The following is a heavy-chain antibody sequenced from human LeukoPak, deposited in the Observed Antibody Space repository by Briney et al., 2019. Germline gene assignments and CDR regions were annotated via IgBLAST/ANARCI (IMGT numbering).Heavy chain of an antibody. CDR1: GYTFTSYD. D-gene: IGHD2-15*01. Sequence: ASVKVSCKASGYTFTSYDINWVRQATGQGLEWMGWMNPNSGNTGYAQKFQGRVTITRDTSASTAYMELSSLRSEDTAVYYCARDSPDRNFDYWGQGTLVTVSS. J-gene: IGHJ4*02. CDR3: ARDSPDRNFDY. V-gene: IGHV1-8*01. CDR2: MNPNSGNT.